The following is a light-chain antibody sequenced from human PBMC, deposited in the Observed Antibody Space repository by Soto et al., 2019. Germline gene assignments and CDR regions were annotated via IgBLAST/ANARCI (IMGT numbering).Light chain of an antibody. CDR2: DVI. J-gene: IGLJ2*01. CDR1: YSDIGSYND. V-gene: IGLV2-11*01. Sequence: QSALTQLRSVSGSPGQSVTISCTGTYSDIGSYNDVSWYQHHPAKATRLMIFDVIQRPSGVPDRFSGSKSGNTASLTISGLQTEDEADYYCCSYVRAYRLMSFGEGTKLTVL. CDR3: CSYVRAYRLMS.